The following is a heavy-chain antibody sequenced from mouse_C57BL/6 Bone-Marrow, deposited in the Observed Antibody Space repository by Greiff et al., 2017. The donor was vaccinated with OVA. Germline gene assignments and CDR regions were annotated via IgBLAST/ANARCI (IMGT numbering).Heavy chain of an antibody. V-gene: IGHV5-6*01. CDR2: ISRGGSYP. J-gene: IGHJ2*01. CDR3: ARHHEGDY. Sequence: EVKVVESGGDLVKPGGSLKLSCAASGFTFSSYGMSWVRQTPDKRLEWVATISRGGSYPYYPDSVKGRFTISRDNAKNTLYLQMSSLKSEDTAMYYCARHHEGDYWGQGTTLTVSS. CDR1: GFTFSSYG.